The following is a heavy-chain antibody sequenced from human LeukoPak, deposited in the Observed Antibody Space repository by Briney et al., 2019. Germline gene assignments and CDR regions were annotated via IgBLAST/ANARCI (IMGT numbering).Heavy chain of an antibody. Sequence: GGSLRLSCAASGFTFSSYGMSWVRQAPGKGLEWVSAISGSGGSTYYADSVKGRFTISRDNSKNTLYLQMNSLRAEDTAVYYCARGPGLAVTGTDWGQGTLLTVSS. V-gene: IGHV3-23*01. CDR1: GFTFSSYG. CDR3: ARGPGLAVTGTD. J-gene: IGHJ4*02. D-gene: IGHD6-19*01. CDR2: ISGSGGST.